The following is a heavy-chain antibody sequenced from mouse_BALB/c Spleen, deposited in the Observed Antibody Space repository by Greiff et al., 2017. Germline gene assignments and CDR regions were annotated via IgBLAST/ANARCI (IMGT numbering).Heavy chain of an antibody. CDR2: IRLKSNNYAT. J-gene: IGHJ2*01. Sequence: EVKLMESGGGLVQPGGSMKLSCVASGFTFSNYWMNWVRQSPEKGLEWVAEIRLKSNNYATHYAESVKGRFTISRDDSKSSVYLQMNNLRAEDTGIYYCTRTLLRLRTFDYWGQGTTLTVSS. CDR1: GFTFSNYW. CDR3: TRTLLRLRTFDY. D-gene: IGHD1-2*01. V-gene: IGHV6-6*02.